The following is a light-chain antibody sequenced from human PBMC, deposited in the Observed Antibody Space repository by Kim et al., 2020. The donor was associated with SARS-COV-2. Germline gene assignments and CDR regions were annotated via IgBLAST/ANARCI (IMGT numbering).Light chain of an antibody. J-gene: IGLJ1*01. V-gene: IGLV2-14*03. CDR3: SSYTSSSTNYV. CDR2: DVS. Sequence: QSITISCTGTSSDVGGYNYVSWYQQHPGKAPKLMIYDVSNRPSRVSNRFSGSKSGNTASLTISGLQAEDEADYYCSSYTSSSTNYVFGTGTKVTVL. CDR1: SSDVGGYNY.